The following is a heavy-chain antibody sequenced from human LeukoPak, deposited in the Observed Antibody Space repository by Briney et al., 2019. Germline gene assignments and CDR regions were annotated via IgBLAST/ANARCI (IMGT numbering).Heavy chain of an antibody. D-gene: IGHD3-10*01. CDR3: AKDRGFGELLDY. J-gene: IGHJ4*02. CDR2: VSYDGSNK. CDR1: GFTFSSYG. Sequence: GRSLRLSCAASGFTFSSYGMHWVRQAPGKGLEWVAAVSYDGSNKYYAESVKGRFTISRDNSKNTLYLQMNSLRGEDTAVYNCAKDRGFGELLDYWGQGTLVTVSS. V-gene: IGHV3-30*18.